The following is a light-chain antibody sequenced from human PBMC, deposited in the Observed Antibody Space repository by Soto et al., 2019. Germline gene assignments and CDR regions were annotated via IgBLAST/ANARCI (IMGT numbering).Light chain of an antibody. Sequence: AIRMTQSPSSLSASTGDRVTITCRASQGISSYLAWYQQKPGKAPKLLFYAASTLLSGVPSRFSGSGSGTDFTLTISCLQSEDFATYYCQQYYSYPRTFGQGTKLEIK. CDR3: QQYYSYPRT. CDR2: AAS. CDR1: QGISSY. J-gene: IGKJ2*02. V-gene: IGKV1-8*01.